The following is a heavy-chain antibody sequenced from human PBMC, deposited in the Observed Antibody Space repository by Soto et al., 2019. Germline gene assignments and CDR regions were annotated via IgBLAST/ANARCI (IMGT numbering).Heavy chain of an antibody. CDR3: ARDLDTDYYYYYYGMDV. D-gene: IGHD5-18*01. CDR1: GGTFSSYA. J-gene: IGHJ6*02. V-gene: IGHV1-69*06. Sequence: SVKVSCKASGGTFSSYAISWVRQAPGQGLEWMGGIIPIFGTANYAQKFQGRVTITADKSTSTAYMELSSLRSEDTAVYYGARDLDTDYYYYYYGMDVWGQGTTVTVSS. CDR2: IIPIFGTA.